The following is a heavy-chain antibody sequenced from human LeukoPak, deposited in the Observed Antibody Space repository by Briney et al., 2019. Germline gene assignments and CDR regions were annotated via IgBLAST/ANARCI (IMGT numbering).Heavy chain of an antibody. Sequence: SETLSLTCTVSGGSISSYYWSWIRQPPGKGLEWIGYIYYSGSTNYKPSLKSRVTMSVDTYKNQFSLKLSSVTAADPAVYYCARDSYYYDSSGYSFDYWGQGTLVTVSS. CDR2: IYYSGST. D-gene: IGHD3-22*01. V-gene: IGHV4-59*12. CDR3: ARDSYYYDSSGYSFDY. J-gene: IGHJ4*02. CDR1: GGSISSYY.